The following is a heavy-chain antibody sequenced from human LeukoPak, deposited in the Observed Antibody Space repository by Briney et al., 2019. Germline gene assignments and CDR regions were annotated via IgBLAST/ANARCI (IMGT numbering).Heavy chain of an antibody. J-gene: IGHJ6*03. CDR2: ISSSSSTM. D-gene: IGHD2-2*01. Sequence: GGSLRLSCAASGFTFSSYSMNWVRQAPGKGLEWASYISSSSSTMYYADSVKGRFSISRDNAKKSLYLQMNSLRAEDTAVYYCARSPAAAHYYYYYMDVWGKGTTVTISS. CDR3: ARSPAAAHYYYYYMDV. CDR1: GFTFSSYS. V-gene: IGHV3-48*01.